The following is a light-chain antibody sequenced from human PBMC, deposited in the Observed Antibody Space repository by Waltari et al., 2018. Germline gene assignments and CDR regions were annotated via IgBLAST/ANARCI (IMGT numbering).Light chain of an antibody. V-gene: IGKV2-40*01. J-gene: IGKJ2*01. CDR2: LVS. Sequence: IVMTQTPLSQPVTLGEPASISCRSGESLLYSDGKTFLDWYLQKPVQSPQLLIYLVSKRASGVLDRFSGSGSGTDFTLKISRVEAEDVGVYYCMQSLRSPYTFGPGTKLEI. CDR3: MQSLRSPYT. CDR1: ESLLYSDGKTF.